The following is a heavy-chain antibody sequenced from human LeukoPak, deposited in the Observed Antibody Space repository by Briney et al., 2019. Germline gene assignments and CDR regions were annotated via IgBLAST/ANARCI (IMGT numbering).Heavy chain of an antibody. CDR3: ARDQSSGSYLCDF. D-gene: IGHD1-26*01. J-gene: IGHJ4*02. CDR1: GYTFTSYG. CDR2: ISAYNGNT. Sequence: GASVYVSFTASGYTFTSYGISWVRQAPGQGLEWMGWISAYNGNTNYAQKLQGRVTMTTDTSTSTAYMELRSLRSDDTAVYYCARDQSSGSYLCDFWGQGTLVTVSS. V-gene: IGHV1-18*01.